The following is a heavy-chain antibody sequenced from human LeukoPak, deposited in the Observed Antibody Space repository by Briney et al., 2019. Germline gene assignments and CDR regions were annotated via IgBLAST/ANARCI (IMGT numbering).Heavy chain of an antibody. Sequence: SVKVSCKAAGATFSSYTISWVRQAPGQGLEWMGRIIPILGIANYAQKFQGRVTITADKSTSTAYMELSSLRSEDTAVYYCARERGIVGARAAFDIWGQGTMVTVSS. J-gene: IGHJ3*02. V-gene: IGHV1-69*04. CDR1: GATFSSYT. CDR3: ARERGIVGARAAFDI. CDR2: IIPILGIA. D-gene: IGHD1-26*01.